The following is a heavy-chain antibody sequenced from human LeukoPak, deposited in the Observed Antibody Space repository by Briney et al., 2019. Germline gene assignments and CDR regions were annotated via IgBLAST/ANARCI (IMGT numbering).Heavy chain of an antibody. CDR2: IYHSGRS. J-gene: IGHJ4*02. V-gene: IGHV4-4*02. CDR1: GGSISSSNW. Sequence: SGTLSLTCAVSGGSISSSNWWSWVRQPPGKGLEWIGEIYHSGRSTYNPSLKSRVTISADTSKNHFSLKLNSVTTADTAVYYCTRGAGWLIDYWGQGILVTVSS. D-gene: IGHD3-16*01. CDR3: TRGAGWLIDY.